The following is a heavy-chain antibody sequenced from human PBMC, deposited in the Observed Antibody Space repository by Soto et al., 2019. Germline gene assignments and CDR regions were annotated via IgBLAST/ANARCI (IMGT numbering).Heavy chain of an antibody. D-gene: IGHD3-22*01. CDR3: ARATYYYDSSGYYGYYFDY. V-gene: IGHV4-59*01. J-gene: IGHJ4*02. Sequence: SETLSLTCTASGGSISSYYWSWIRQPPGKGLEWIGYIYYSGSTNYNSSLKSRVTISVDTSKNQFSLKLSSVTAADTAVYYCARATYYYDSSGYYGYYFDYWGQGTLVTVSS. CDR1: GGSISSYY. CDR2: IYYSGST.